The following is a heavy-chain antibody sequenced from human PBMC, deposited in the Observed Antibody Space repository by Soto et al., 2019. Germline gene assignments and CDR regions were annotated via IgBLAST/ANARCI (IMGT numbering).Heavy chain of an antibody. CDR1: GGPFSGYY. CDR2: INHSGST. CDR3: ARGRYYSNYYYYYGMDV. Sequence: SETLSLTCAVYGGPFSGYYWSWIRQPPGKGLEWIGEINHSGSTNYNPSLKSRATISVDTSKNQFSLKLSSVTAADTAVYYCARGRYYSNYYYYYGMDVWGQGTTVTVSS. D-gene: IGHD4-4*01. V-gene: IGHV4-34*01. J-gene: IGHJ6*02.